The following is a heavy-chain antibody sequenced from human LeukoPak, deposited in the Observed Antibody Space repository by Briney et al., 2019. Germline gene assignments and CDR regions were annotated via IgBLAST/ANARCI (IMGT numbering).Heavy chain of an antibody. CDR1: GFTFSSYE. CDR2: ISSSGSTI. V-gene: IGHV3-48*03. Sequence: GGCLRLSCAASGFTFSSYEMNWVRQTPGKGLEWVSYISSSGSTIYYADSVKGRFTISRDNAKNSLYLQMNSLRAEDTAVYYCARPMIYGDYVHDAFDIWGQGTMVSVSS. D-gene: IGHD4-17*01. CDR3: ARPMIYGDYVHDAFDI. J-gene: IGHJ3*02.